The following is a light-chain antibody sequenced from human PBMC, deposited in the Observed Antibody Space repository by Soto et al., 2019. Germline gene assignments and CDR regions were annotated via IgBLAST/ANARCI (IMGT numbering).Light chain of an antibody. J-gene: IGKJ1*01. V-gene: IGKV3-20*01. Sequence: EIVLTQSPGTLSLSPGERATLSCRASQSVSSSYLAWYQQKPGQAPRLLIYGTSSRATAIPDGFSGSGSGTDFTLTISRLEPEDFAVYYCQQYGSSSWTFGQGTKVDIK. CDR3: QQYGSSSWT. CDR1: QSVSSSY. CDR2: GTS.